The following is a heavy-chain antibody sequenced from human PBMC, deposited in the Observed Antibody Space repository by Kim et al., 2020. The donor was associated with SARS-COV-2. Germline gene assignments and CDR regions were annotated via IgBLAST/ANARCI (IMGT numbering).Heavy chain of an antibody. CDR2: K. J-gene: IGHJ4*02. Sequence: KFYADSVKGRFTVSRANSKNALYLQMENLRADDTAVYYCARSRLAHFDYWGRGTLVTVSS. V-gene: IGHV3-33*01. CDR3: ARSRLAHFDY. D-gene: IGHD2-2*01.